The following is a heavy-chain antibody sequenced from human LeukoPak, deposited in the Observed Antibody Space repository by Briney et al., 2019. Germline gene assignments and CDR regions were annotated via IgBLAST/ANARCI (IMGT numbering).Heavy chain of an antibody. CDR2: IDERGSNA. V-gene: IGHV3-74*03. D-gene: IGHD2-21*01. Sequence: GGSLRLSCAASGFTFSNHWMHWVRQAPGKGLVWVSRIDERGSNAMYADFVKGRFSISKDNAKNTVNLQMNSLRAEDTGVYYCIRDEALWRLDYWGQGTLVTVSS. CDR1: GFTFSNHW. CDR3: IRDEALWRLDY. J-gene: IGHJ4*02.